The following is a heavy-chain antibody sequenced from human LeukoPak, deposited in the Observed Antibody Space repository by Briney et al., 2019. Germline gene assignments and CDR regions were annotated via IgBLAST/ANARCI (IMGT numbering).Heavy chain of an antibody. CDR1: GGSISSGSYY. Sequence: SQTLSLTCTVSGGSISSGSYYWSWIRQPAGKGLEWIGRIYTSGSTNYNPSLKSRVTMSVDTSKNQFSLKLSSVTAADTAVYYCAREVFRELLPPDAFDIWGQGTMVTVSS. V-gene: IGHV4-61*02. CDR2: IYTSGST. CDR3: AREVFRELLPPDAFDI. D-gene: IGHD1-26*01. J-gene: IGHJ3*02.